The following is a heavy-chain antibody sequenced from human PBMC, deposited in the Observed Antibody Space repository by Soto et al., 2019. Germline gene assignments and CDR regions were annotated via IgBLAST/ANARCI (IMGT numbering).Heavy chain of an antibody. D-gene: IGHD1-26*01. Sequence: PGGSLRLSCIGSGFTFISYARNWVRQAPGKGLELLSSISSSSKYIYYPDSVNGRFTISRDNAKNSLYLQMDGLRAEDTALYYCWIGPDAEYSGNYQTPRSLDFCGQVTQVTVTS. V-gene: IGHV3-21*01. J-gene: IGHJ4*02. CDR2: ISSSSKYI. CDR1: GFTFISYA. CDR3: WIGPDAEYSGNYQTPRSLDF.